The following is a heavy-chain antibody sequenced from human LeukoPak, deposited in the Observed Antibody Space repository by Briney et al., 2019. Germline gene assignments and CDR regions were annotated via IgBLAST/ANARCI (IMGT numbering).Heavy chain of an antibody. CDR3: ATEYSSSPGIY. CDR1: GYTFTSYD. CDR2: MNPNSGNT. J-gene: IGHJ4*02. Sequence: ASVKVSCKASGYTFTSYDINWVRQATGQGLEWMGWMNPNSGNTGYAQKFQGRVTMTEDTSTDTAYMELSSLRSEDTAVYYCATEYSSSPGIYWGQGTLVTVSS. D-gene: IGHD6-6*01. V-gene: IGHV1-8*01.